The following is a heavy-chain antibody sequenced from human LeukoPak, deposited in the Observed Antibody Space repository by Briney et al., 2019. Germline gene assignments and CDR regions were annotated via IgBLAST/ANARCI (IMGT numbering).Heavy chain of an antibody. D-gene: IGHD7-27*01. CDR2: FSHSGST. CDR3: ARDRLSLGAFDI. V-gene: IGHV4-30-2*01. Sequence: SETLSLTCTVSGGSINSGGYYWTWIRQPPGEGLEWIAYFSHSGSTFYNPSLKSRVTISLDTSKNQFSLRLSSLTAADTAVYYCARDRLSLGAFDIWGQGTMVTVSS. J-gene: IGHJ3*02. CDR1: GGSINSGGYY.